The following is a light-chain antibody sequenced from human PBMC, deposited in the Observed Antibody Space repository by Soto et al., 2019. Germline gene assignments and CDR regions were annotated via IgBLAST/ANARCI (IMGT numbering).Light chain of an antibody. Sequence: EIVLTQSPGTLSLSPGERTTLSCRASQSVSSSYLTWYQQKPGQAPRLLIYGASSRTTGIPYMFSGTGSGTDFTLTISRLEPEDFAVYYSQQDGSSPPFSFGRGTKVEIK. J-gene: IGKJ4*01. CDR1: QSVSSSY. CDR2: GAS. CDR3: QQDGSSPPFS. V-gene: IGKV3-20*01.